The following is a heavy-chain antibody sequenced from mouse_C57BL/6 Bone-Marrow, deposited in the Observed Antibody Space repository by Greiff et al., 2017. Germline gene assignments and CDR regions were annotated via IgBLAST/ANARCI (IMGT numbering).Heavy chain of an antibody. CDR2: IHPNSGST. J-gene: IGHJ3*01. CDR1: GYTFTSYW. CDR3: AGGNYLFAY. V-gene: IGHV1-64*01. Sequence: VQLQQPGAELVKPGASVKLSCKASGYTFTSYWMHWVKQRPGQGLEWIGMIHPNSGSTNYNEKFKSKATLTVDKSSSTAYMQLSSLTSEESAVYFRAGGNYLFAYWGQGTLVTVSA. D-gene: IGHD2-1*01.